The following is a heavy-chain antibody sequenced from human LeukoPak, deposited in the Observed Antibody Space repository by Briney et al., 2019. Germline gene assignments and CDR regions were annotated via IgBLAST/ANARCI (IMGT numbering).Heavy chain of an antibody. D-gene: IGHD1-26*01. V-gene: IGHV3-30*02. Sequence: PPGGSLRLSCAASGFTFSSYGMHWGRQAPGKGLEWVAFIRYDGSNKYYVGSVKGRFTISRDNSKNTLYLQMNSLRAEDTAVYYCAKGSGWEVSYYYYYMDVWGKGTTVTISS. J-gene: IGHJ6*03. CDR2: IRYDGSNK. CDR1: GFTFSSYG. CDR3: AKGSGWEVSYYYYYMDV.